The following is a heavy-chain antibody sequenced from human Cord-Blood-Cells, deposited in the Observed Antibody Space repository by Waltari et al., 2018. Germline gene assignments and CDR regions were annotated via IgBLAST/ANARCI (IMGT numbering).Heavy chain of an antibody. CDR3: ARLTMVRGVINWFDP. CDR1: GGSIRSGGYY. J-gene: IGHJ5*02. CDR2: IYYSGST. V-gene: IGHV4-31*03. D-gene: IGHD3-10*01. Sequence: QVQLQESGPGLVKPSQTLSLTCTVSGGSIRSGGYYWSWIRPHPGKGLEWIGYIYYSGSTYYNPSLKSRVTISVDTSKNQFSLKLSSVTAADTAVYYCARLTMVRGVINWFDPWGQGTLVTVSS.